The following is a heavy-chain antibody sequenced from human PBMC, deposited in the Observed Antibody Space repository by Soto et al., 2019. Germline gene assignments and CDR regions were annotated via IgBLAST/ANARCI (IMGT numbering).Heavy chain of an antibody. D-gene: IGHD6-19*01. CDR2: IYYSGST. J-gene: IGHJ6*02. Sequence: QVQLQESGPGLVKPSETLSLTCTVSGGSISSYYWSWIRQPPGKGLEWIGYIYYSGSTNYNPSLKSRVTISVDTSKNQFSLKLSPVTAADTAVYYCARDTIPEEGLGWFMRGNYYGMDVWGQGTTVTVSS. V-gene: IGHV4-59*01. CDR1: GGSISSYY. CDR3: ARDTIPEEGLGWFMRGNYYGMDV.